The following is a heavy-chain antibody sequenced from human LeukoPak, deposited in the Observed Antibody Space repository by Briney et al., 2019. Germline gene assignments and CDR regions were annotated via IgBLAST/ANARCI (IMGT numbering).Heavy chain of an antibody. J-gene: IGHJ5*02. D-gene: IGHD2-2*01. Sequence: SVKVSCKASGGTFSSYAISWVRQAPGQGPEWMGGIIPIFGTASYAQKFQGRVTITADESTSTAYMELSSLRSEDTAVYYCARDCSSTSCYFDPWGQGTLVTVSS. CDR2: IIPIFGTA. V-gene: IGHV1-69*13. CDR3: ARDCSSTSCYFDP. CDR1: GGTFSSYA.